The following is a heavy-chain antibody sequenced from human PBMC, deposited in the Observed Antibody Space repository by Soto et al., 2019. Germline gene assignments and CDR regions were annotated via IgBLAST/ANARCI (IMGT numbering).Heavy chain of an antibody. V-gene: IGHV4-59*01. J-gene: IGHJ4*02. CDR1: GDSLRGFY. CDR3: ARGSGPFDY. Sequence: PSDTLSLTCTVSGDSLRGFYWSWIRQPPGKGLEWVGYVYYSGSTSYHPSLKSRVTISVDTSKNQFSLKLISVTAADTAVYFCARGSGPFDYWGQGTLVTVSS. CDR2: VYYSGST.